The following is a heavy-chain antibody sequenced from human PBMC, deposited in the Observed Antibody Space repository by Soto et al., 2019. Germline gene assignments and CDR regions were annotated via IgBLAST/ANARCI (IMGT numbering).Heavy chain of an antibody. CDR2: IIPILGIA. J-gene: IGHJ3*02. Sequence: SVKVSCKASGGTFSSYTISWVRQAPGQGLEWMGRIIPILGIANYAQKFQGRVTITADKSTSTAYMELSSLRSEDTAVYYCARELRYFDWFSAFDIWGQGTMVTVSS. V-gene: IGHV1-69*04. D-gene: IGHD3-9*01. CDR3: ARELRYFDWFSAFDI. CDR1: GGTFSSYT.